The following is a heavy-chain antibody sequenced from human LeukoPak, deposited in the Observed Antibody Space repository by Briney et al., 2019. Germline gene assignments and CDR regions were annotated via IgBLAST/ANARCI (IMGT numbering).Heavy chain of an antibody. Sequence: PGGSLRLSCAASGLTFKNSYMAWVRQAPGKGLEWVAAMNPDGSVGSYVDSVKGRFTISRDNAENSLYLQMNSLRAEDTAVYYCARDPHYGAIDYWGQGTLVTVSS. V-gene: IGHV3-7*01. CDR3: ARDPHYGAIDY. J-gene: IGHJ4*02. D-gene: IGHD4-17*01. CDR2: MNPDGSVG. CDR1: GLTFKNSY.